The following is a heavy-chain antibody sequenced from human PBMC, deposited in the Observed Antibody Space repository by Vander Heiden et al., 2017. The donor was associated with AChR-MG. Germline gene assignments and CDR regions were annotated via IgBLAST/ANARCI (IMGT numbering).Heavy chain of an antibody. CDR2: IYWDDDK. V-gene: IGHV2-5*02. D-gene: IGHD2-2*02. J-gene: IGHJ4*02. CDR3: ALSYTLGSWDGFDY. Sequence: QITLKESGPTLVKPTQTLTLTCTFSGFSLSTSRVGVGWIRQPPGKALEWLALIYWDDDKRYSPSLKSRLTITKDTSKNQVVLTMTNMDPVDTATYYCALSYTLGSWDGFDYWGQGTLVTVSS. CDR1: GFSLSTSRVG.